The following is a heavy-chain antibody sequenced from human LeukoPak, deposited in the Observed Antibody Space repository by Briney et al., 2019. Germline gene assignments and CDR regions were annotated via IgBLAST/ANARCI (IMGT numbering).Heavy chain of an antibody. D-gene: IGHD3-3*01. CDR3: ASSPYYDFWSGYTN. CDR1: GGSISSNNW. V-gene: IGHV4-4*02. CDR2: IYHSGST. J-gene: IGHJ4*02. Sequence: SETLSLTCAVSGGSISSNNWWGWVRQPPGRGLEWIGEIYHSGSTNYNPSLKSRVTISVDKSKNQFSLKLSSVTAADTAVYYCASSPYYDFWSGYTNWGQGTLVTVSS.